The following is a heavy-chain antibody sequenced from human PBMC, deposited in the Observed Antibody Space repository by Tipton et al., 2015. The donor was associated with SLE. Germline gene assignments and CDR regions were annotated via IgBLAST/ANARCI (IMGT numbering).Heavy chain of an antibody. CDR1: GFTFSNAW. J-gene: IGHJ4*02. Sequence: GFLRLSCAASGFTFSNAWMSWVRQAPGKGLEWVGRIKSKTDGGTTDYAAPVKGRFTISRDDSKNTLYLQMNSLKTEDTAVYYCTTATNPTRLPGYWGQGTLVTVSS. CDR3: TTATNPTRLPGY. V-gene: IGHV3-15*01. D-gene: IGHD6-25*01. CDR2: IKSKTDGGTT.